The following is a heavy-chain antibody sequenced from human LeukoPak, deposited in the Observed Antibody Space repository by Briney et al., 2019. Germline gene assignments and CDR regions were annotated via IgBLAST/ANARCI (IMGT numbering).Heavy chain of an antibody. D-gene: IGHD6-19*01. J-gene: IGHJ6*03. Sequence: PGRSLRLSCAASGFTFSSYGMSWVRQAPGKGLEWVSAISGSGGSTYYADSVKGRFTISRDNSKNTLYLQMNSLRAEDTAVYYCAKDGLEQWLGSYYYYYMDVWGKGTTVTISS. CDR1: GFTFSSYG. CDR2: ISGSGGST. CDR3: AKDGLEQWLGSYYYYYMDV. V-gene: IGHV3-23*01.